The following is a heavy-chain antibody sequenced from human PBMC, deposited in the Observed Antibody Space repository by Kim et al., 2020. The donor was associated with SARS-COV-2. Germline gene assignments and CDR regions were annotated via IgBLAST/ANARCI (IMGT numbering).Heavy chain of an antibody. Sequence: SETLSLTCTVSGGSISTYYWSWIRQPPGRGLEWIGYIYYSGSTNYNPSLKSRVTISVDTSKNQFSLKLSSVTAADTAVYYCARAGGYSSGSIYWGQGILVTVSS. J-gene: IGHJ4*02. CDR3: ARAGGYSSGSIY. V-gene: IGHV4-59*01. D-gene: IGHD6-19*01. CDR1: GGSISTYY. CDR2: IYYSGST.